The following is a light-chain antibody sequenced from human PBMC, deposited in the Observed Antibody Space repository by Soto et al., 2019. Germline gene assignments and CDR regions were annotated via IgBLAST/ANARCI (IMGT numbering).Light chain of an antibody. V-gene: IGLV1-40*01. Sequence: QSVLTQPPSVSGAPGQSVTISCTGSSSNIGAGHDVHWYQQFPGTAPKVLIYGNNNRPSGVPDRFSGSKSGTSASLAITGLQAEDEADYYCQSYDRSLSGSFFGTGTKVTVL. CDR2: GNN. CDR1: SSNIGAGHD. CDR3: QSYDRSLSGSF. J-gene: IGLJ1*01.